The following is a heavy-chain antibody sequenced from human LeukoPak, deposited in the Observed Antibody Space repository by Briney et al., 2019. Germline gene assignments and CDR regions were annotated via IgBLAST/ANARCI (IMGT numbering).Heavy chain of an antibody. CDR3: ARENAEYYYDSSGYSRYYFDY. CDR1: RFTFSSYS. D-gene: IGHD3-22*01. Sequence: GGSLRLSCAASRFTFSSYSMNWVRQAPGKGLEWVSSISSSGSYIYYADSVKGRFTISRDNAKNSLYLQMNSLRAEDTALYYCARENAEYYYDSSGYSRYYFDYWGQGTLVTVSS. J-gene: IGHJ4*02. CDR2: ISSSGSYI. V-gene: IGHV3-21*04.